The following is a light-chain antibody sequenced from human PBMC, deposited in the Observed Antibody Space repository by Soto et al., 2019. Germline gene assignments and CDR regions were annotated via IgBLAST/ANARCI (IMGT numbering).Light chain of an antibody. J-gene: IGLJ2*01. CDR2: SNS. V-gene: IGLV1-44*01. CDR3: AAWDDSLNGVL. CDR1: TSNIGSNT. Sequence: QSVLTQPPSASGTPGQWVTISCSGSTSNIGSNTVNWYQQLPGTAPKLLIYSNSQRPSGVPDRFSGSKSGTSASLAIGGLQSEDEADYYCAAWDDSLNGVLFGGGTKLTVL.